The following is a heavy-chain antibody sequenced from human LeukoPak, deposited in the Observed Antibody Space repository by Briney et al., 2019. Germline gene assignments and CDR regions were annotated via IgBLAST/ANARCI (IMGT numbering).Heavy chain of an antibody. J-gene: IGHJ6*03. Sequence: SETLSLTCTVSGGSISRGSYYWSWIRQPAGKGLEWIGRISTSGYTNYNPSLKSRVTISVDTSKNQFSLKLSSVTAADTAVYYCARTTMVRGTYYMDVWGKGTTVTISS. CDR2: ISTSGYT. D-gene: IGHD3-10*01. V-gene: IGHV4-61*02. CDR1: GGSISRGSYY. CDR3: ARTTMVRGTYYMDV.